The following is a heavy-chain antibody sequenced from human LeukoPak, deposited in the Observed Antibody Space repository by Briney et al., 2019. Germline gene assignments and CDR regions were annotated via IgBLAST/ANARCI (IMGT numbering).Heavy chain of an antibody. CDR1: GYTFTGYY. V-gene: IGHV1-46*01. CDR2: INPSGGST. CDR3: ARDPKLLWFGELSPGVYYYMDV. Sequence: GASVKVSCKASGYTFTGYYIHWVRQAPGQGLEWMGIINPSGGSTSYAQKFQGRVTMTRDMSTSTVYMELSSLRSEDTAVYYCARDPKLLWFGELSPGVYYYMDVWGKGTTVTVSS. D-gene: IGHD3-10*01. J-gene: IGHJ6*03.